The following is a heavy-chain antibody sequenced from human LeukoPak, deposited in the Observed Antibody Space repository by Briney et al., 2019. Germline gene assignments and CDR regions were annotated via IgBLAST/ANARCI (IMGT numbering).Heavy chain of an antibody. Sequence: SETLSLTCAVYGESFSGYYWSWIRQPPGKGLEWIGDITHTGSTNYNPSLKSRVTMSVDTSKNQFSLKLSSVTAADTAVYYCARVPTVTFFDYWGQGTLVTVSS. CDR1: GESFSGYY. J-gene: IGHJ4*02. V-gene: IGHV4-34*01. CDR3: ARVPTVTFFDY. CDR2: ITHTGST. D-gene: IGHD4-17*01.